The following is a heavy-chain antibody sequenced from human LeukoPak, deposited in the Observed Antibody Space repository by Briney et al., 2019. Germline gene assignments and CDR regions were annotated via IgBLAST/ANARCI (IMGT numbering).Heavy chain of an antibody. CDR2: INAGNGNT. Sequence: ASVKVSCKASQYAFTDYAVHWVRQAPGQRLEWMGWINAGNGNTKYSQKFQGRVTITRDTSASTAYMELSSLRSEDTAVYYCARDPLGYCSSTSCHRWFDPWGQGTLVTVSS. CDR1: QYAFTDYA. CDR3: ARDPLGYCSSTSCHRWFDP. V-gene: IGHV1-3*01. J-gene: IGHJ5*02. D-gene: IGHD2-2*02.